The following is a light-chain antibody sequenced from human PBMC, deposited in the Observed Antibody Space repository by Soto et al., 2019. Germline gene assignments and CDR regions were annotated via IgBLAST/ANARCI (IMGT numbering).Light chain of an antibody. V-gene: IGKV3-20*01. CDR2: GTS. J-gene: IGKJ2*03. Sequence: EIVLTQSPGTLSLSLGERATLSCRASQSVSSNYLAWYQQKPGQAPRLLIYGTSSRATGIPDRFSGSGSGTDFTLTISRLEPEHFAVYYCQQYGNSPRYSFGQGTKLEIK. CDR3: QQYGNSPRYS. CDR1: QSVSSNY.